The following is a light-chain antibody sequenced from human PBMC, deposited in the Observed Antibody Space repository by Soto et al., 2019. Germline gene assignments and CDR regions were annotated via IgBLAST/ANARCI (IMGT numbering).Light chain of an antibody. CDR1: QSVDNRY. CDR2: GIS. V-gene: IGKV3-20*01. J-gene: IGKJ2*01. Sequence: ESVLTQSPGTLSLSPGERATLSCRASQSVDNRYFAWYQQKPGQAPRLLIYGISNRATGIPDRFSGSGSGTDFTRTISRLEPEDFVVYYCQQYSTLPHTFGQGTKLEVK. CDR3: QQYSTLPHT.